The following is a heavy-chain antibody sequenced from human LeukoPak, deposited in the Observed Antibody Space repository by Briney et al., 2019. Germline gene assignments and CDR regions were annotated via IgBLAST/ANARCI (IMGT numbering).Heavy chain of an antibody. J-gene: IGHJ6*02. V-gene: IGHV3-13*01. CDR3: ARGSSGWSYYYYGMDV. Sequence: GGSLRLSCAASGFTFSSYDMHWVRQATGKGLEWVSAIGTAGNTNYTGSVKGRFTISREKAKNALYLQMNSLRAGDTAVYYCARGSSGWSYYYYGMDVWGQGTTVTVSS. CDR2: IGTAGNT. CDR1: GFTFSSYD. D-gene: IGHD6-19*01.